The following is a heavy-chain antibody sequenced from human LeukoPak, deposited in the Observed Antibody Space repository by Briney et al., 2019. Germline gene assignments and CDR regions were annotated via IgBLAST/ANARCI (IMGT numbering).Heavy chain of an antibody. CDR3: ARSRDYSNYGSFFDY. CDR1: GGSISSYY. V-gene: IGHV4-4*07. Sequence: SETLSLTCTVSGGSISSYYWSWIRQPAGKGLEWIGRIYTSGSTNYNPSPKSRVTMSVDTSKNQFSLKLSSVTAADTAVYYCARSRDYSNYGSFFDYWGQGTLVTVSS. J-gene: IGHJ4*02. CDR2: IYTSGST. D-gene: IGHD4-11*01.